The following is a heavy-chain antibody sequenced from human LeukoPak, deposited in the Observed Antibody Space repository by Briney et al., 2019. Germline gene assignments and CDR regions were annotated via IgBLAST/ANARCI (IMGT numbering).Heavy chain of an antibody. CDR2: ISYDGSNK. CDR3: ATFSSSWRGLNY. CDR1: GFTFSNYA. Sequence: GGSLRLSCAASGFTFSNYAMHWVRQAPGKGLEWVAVISYDGSNKYYADSVKGRFTISRDNSKNTLYLQMNSLRAEDTAVYYCATFSSSWRGLNYWGQGTLVTVSS. V-gene: IGHV3-30-3*01. D-gene: IGHD6-13*01. J-gene: IGHJ4*02.